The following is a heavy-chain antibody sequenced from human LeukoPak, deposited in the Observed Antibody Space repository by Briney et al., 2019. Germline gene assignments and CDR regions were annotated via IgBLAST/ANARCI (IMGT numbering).Heavy chain of an antibody. D-gene: IGHD3-3*01. Sequence: SVTVSCTASGGTFSSYAISWVRQAPGQGLEWMGGIIPIFGTANYAQKFQGRVTITADESTSTAYMELSSLRSEDTAVYYCARDQAWRIWSGYQRKGAAAFDIWGQGTMVTVSS. J-gene: IGHJ3*02. CDR1: GGTFSSYA. CDR3: ARDQAWRIWSGYQRKGAAAFDI. CDR2: IIPIFGTA. V-gene: IGHV1-69*13.